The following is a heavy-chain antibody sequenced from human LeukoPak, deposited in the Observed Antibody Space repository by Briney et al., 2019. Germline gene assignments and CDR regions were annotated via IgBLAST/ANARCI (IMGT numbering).Heavy chain of an antibody. CDR2: INPNSGGT. Sequence: PGGSLRLSCAASGYTFTGYYMHWVRQAPGQGLEWMGWINPNSGGTNYAQKFQGRVTMTRDTSISTAYMELSRLRSDDTAVYYCATQGPYCTNGVCYKGPYFDYWGQGTLVTVSS. J-gene: IGHJ4*02. CDR1: GYTFTGYY. V-gene: IGHV1-2*02. D-gene: IGHD2-8*01. CDR3: ATQGPYCTNGVCYKGPYFDY.